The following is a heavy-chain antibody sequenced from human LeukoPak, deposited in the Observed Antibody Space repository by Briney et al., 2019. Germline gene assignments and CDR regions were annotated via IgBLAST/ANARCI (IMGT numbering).Heavy chain of an antibody. J-gene: IGHJ3*02. CDR1: GYTFTSHT. Sequence: ASVKVSCKASGYTFTSHTIHWVRQAPGQRLEWMGWINAGNVNTKYSQKFQGRVIITRDTFAYTAYMELSSLKSEDTAVYYCARETAVTQNDAFDIWGQGTMVIVSS. D-gene: IGHD4-17*01. V-gene: IGHV1-3*01. CDR2: INAGNVNT. CDR3: ARETAVTQNDAFDI.